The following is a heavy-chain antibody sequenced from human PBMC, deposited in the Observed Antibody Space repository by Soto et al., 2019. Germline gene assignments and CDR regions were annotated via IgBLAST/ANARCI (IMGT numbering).Heavy chain of an antibody. J-gene: IGHJ5*02. V-gene: IGHV1-18*01. CDR1: GYTFTSYG. CDR2: ISAYNGNT. CDR3: AKDIAYGSGSYYWFDP. Sequence: QVQLVQSGAEVKKPGASVKVSCKASGYTFTSYGISWVRQAPGQGLEWMGWISAYNGNTNYAQKLQGRVTMTTDTSTSTSYMELRSLRSDDTALYYCAKDIAYGSGSYYWFDPWGQGTLVTVSS. D-gene: IGHD3-10*01.